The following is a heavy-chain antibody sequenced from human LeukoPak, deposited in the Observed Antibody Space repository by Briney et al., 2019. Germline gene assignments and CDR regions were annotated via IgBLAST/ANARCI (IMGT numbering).Heavy chain of an antibody. CDR2: INPNGGNA. D-gene: IGHD2-21*01. J-gene: IGHJ4*02. CDR1: GYTFSSYY. CDR3: ARDGFAVIGVTWSDH. V-gene: IGHV1-46*01. Sequence: GASVKVSCKASGYTFSSYYIHWVRQAPGQGLEWMGKINPNGGNANYAQKFQGRVTLTRDSSTSTVYMQLSSLRSEDTAVYYCARDGFAVIGVTWSDHWGQGTLVTVSS.